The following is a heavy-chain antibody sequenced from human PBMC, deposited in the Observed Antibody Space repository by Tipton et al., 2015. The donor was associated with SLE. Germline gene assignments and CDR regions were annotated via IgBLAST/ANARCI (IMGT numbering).Heavy chain of an antibody. CDR1: GGSISSYF. J-gene: IGHJ6*02. Sequence: TLSLTCTVSGGSISSYFWGWIRQPAGKGLEWIGRIYSSGTTNYYPSLKSRVTMSVDTSKNQFSLTLSDVSAADTAVYFCARRAAWWYFDLWGQGTTVTVSS. CDR2: IYSSGTT. D-gene: IGHD2-15*01. V-gene: IGHV4-4*07. CDR3: ARRAAWWYFDL.